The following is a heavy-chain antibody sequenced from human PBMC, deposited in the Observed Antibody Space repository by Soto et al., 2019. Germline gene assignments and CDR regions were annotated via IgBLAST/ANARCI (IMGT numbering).Heavy chain of an antibody. J-gene: IGHJ3*02. D-gene: IGHD2-15*01. CDR3: ARVGEYCSGGSCYDREAFDI. V-gene: IGHV3-21*01. Sequence: RGALRRSCAASGLTFSSYSMNWVRRAPGEGLEWVSSISSSSSYIYYADSVKGRFTISRDNAKNSLYLQMNSLRAEDTAVYYCARVGEYCSGGSCYDREAFDIWGQGTMVTVSS. CDR1: GLTFSSYS. CDR2: ISSSSSYI.